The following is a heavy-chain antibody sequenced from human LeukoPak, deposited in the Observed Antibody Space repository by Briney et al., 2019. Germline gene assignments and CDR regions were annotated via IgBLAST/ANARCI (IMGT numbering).Heavy chain of an antibody. Sequence: GGSLRLSCAASGFTFSSYDMNWVRQAPGKGLEWVASISSTGSYIYYADSVKGRFSISRDNAKNSLYLQVNSLRAEDTAVYYCAKEGAAGGKMQYCFDYWGQGTLVTVSS. CDR2: ISSTGSYI. CDR1: GFTFSSYD. V-gene: IGHV3-21*01. D-gene: IGHD6-13*01. CDR3: AKEGAAGGKMQYCFDY. J-gene: IGHJ4*02.